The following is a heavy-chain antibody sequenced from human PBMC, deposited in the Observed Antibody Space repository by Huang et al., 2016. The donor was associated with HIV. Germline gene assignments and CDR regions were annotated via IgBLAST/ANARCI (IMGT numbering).Heavy chain of an antibody. J-gene: IGHJ2*01. V-gene: IGHV4-39*01. D-gene: IGHD3-3*01. CDR3: ARNHDFWRGRMFAISYFDV. CDR2: LSYTGKM. Sequence: QMRFQESGPGLVKPSGTLSLTCNVSGGSINTGRYYWGWIRQPPGKGLEWVGSLSYTGKMHYDPSLKGRRTRSADTSKNQFSLNRSSVTAADTAIYYCARNHDFWRGRMFAISYFDVWGRGTLVTVAS. CDR1: GGSINTGRYY.